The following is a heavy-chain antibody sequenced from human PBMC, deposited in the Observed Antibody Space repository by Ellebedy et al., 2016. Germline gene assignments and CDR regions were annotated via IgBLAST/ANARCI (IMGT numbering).Heavy chain of an antibody. J-gene: IGHJ3*02. CDR1: GFTFDDYV. V-gene: IGHV3-9*01. CDR3: AKDRAADFGYADAFDM. D-gene: IGHD5-18*01. Sequence: GGSLRLSCEASGFTFDDYVMHWVRQAPGKGLEWVSGISWNGDHIGYADSVKGRFTMSRDNGKNSLYLQMNSLRLEDTALYYCAKDRAADFGYADAFDMWGQGTVVTVSS. CDR2: ISWNGDHI.